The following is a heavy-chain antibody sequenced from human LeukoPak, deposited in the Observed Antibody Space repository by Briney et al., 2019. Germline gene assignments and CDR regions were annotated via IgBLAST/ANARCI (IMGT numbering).Heavy chain of an antibody. Sequence: SETLSLTCTVSGVSISSYYWSWIRQPPGKGLEWIGYIYYSGSTNYNPSLKSRVTISVDMSKNQFSLKLSSVTAADTAVYYCARARSSSWYFPWGQGTLVTVSS. D-gene: IGHD6-13*01. CDR3: ARARSSSWYFP. CDR2: IYYSGST. CDR1: GVSISSYY. J-gene: IGHJ5*02. V-gene: IGHV4-59*01.